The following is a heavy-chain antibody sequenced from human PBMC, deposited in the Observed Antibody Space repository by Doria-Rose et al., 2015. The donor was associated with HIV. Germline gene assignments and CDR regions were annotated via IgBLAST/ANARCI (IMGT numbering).Heavy chain of an antibody. V-gene: IGHV1-2*02. Sequence: QGLEWVGWINPHSGGTNYAQKFQGMVTVTRDTSVSTVYIELSRLRSDDTAVYYCARGRNYFDYWGQGTLVTVSS. CDR2: INPHSGGT. CDR3: ARGRNYFDY. J-gene: IGHJ4*02.